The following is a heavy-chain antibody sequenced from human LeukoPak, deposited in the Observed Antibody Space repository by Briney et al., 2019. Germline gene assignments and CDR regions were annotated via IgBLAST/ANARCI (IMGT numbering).Heavy chain of an antibody. J-gene: IGHJ4*02. CDR2: INHSGST. CDR3: ARGPGYCSGGSCYGAGNYSCPFDY. V-gene: IGHV4-34*01. D-gene: IGHD2-15*01. CDR1: GGSFSGYY. Sequence: SETLSLTCAVYGGSFSGYYWSWIRQPPGKGLEWIGEINHSGSTNYNPSLKSRVTISVDTSKNQFSLKLSSVTAADTAVYYCARGPGYCSGGSCYGAGNYSCPFDYWGQGTLVTVSS.